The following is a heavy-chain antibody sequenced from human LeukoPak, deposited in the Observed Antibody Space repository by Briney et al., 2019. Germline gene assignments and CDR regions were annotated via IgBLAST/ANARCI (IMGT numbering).Heavy chain of an antibody. CDR2: ISSSGSI. V-gene: IGHV3-48*03. Sequence: PGGSLRLSCAASGFTFSSYAMSWVRQAPGKGLEWVSYISSSGSIYYADSVKGRFSISRDNAKNSLYLQMNSLRAEDTAIYYCASTNYYDSSGFSNWFDPWGQGTLVTVSS. CDR1: GFTFSSYA. CDR3: ASTNYYDSSGFSNWFDP. J-gene: IGHJ5*02. D-gene: IGHD3-22*01.